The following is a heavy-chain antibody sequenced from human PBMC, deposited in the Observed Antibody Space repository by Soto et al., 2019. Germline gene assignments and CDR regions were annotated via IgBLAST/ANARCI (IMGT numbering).Heavy chain of an antibody. CDR3: TTGSVEGV. D-gene: IGHD2-15*01. CDR2: IKTNTEGGTT. V-gene: IGHV3-15*07. CDR1: GLTISNAW. Sequence: EVHLVDSGGGFIYPGGSLRLSCAASGLTISNAWMTWVRQAPGKGLEWVGRIKTNTEGGTTDYAAAVKGRFTVSRDDSKNTLYLQMNSLKTEDTAVYYCTTGSVEGVWGQGTMVTVSS. J-gene: IGHJ6*02.